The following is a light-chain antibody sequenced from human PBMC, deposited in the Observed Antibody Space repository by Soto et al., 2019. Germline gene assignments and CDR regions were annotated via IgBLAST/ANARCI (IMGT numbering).Light chain of an antibody. Sequence: IVITQAPTILSVSPGERATLSCRASQSVRSNLAWYQQKPGQAPRLLIYVASTRATGMPERFIGSGSGTEFTLTINVVQSQDSAVYHCQQYHNWPTLTFGGGSKVEI. CDR2: VAS. V-gene: IGKV3-15*01. J-gene: IGKJ4*01. CDR3: QQYHNWPTLT. CDR1: QSVRSN.